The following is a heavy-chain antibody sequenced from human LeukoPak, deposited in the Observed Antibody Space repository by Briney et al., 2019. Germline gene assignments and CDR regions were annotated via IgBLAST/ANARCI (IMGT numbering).Heavy chain of an antibody. CDR3: ERDGPQRSAFHI. Sequence: GASVNVSCKASIYTFTSHYMLWVRQAPGQALEGMGLIKPRVATTRHEQKFQGRVTMTRQTSTSTVYRELSSQRSEDTGVYYCERDGPQRSAFHIWGEGTMVTVSS. CDR1: IYTFTSHY. D-gene: IGHD1-14*01. V-gene: IGHV1-46*01. CDR2: IKPRVATT. J-gene: IGHJ3*02.